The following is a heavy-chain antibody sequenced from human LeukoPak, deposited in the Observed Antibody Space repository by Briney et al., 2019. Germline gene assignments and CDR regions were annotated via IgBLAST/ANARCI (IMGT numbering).Heavy chain of an antibody. J-gene: IGHJ6*02. D-gene: IGHD3-22*01. CDR3: AKDVIARWDSSGRLDL. CDR1: GFTFTDFY. V-gene: IGHV3-21*04. CDR2: ISPTSSYM. Sequence: GGSLRLSCAASGFTFTDFYMNWVRQAPGKGLEWVSWISPTSSYMYYADSVKGRFTISRDNSKNSLFLQMNNLRSEDTALYYCAKDVIARWDSSGRLDLWGQGTPVTVSS.